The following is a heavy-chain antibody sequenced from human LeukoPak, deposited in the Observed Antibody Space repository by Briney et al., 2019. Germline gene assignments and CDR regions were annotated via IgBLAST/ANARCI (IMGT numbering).Heavy chain of an antibody. CDR3: AREACSSTSCYIRDDAFDI. D-gene: IGHD2-2*02. V-gene: IGHV4-34*01. Sequence: SETLSLTCAVYGGSFSGYYWSWIRQPPGKGLEWIGEINHSGSTNYNPSLKSRVTISVDTSKNQFSLKLSSVTAADTAVYYCAREACSSTSCYIRDDAFDIWGQGTMVTVSS. CDR2: INHSGST. CDR1: GGSFSGYY. J-gene: IGHJ3*02.